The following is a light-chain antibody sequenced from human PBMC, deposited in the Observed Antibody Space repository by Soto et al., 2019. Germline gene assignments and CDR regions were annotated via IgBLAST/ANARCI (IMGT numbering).Light chain of an antibody. CDR2: GVS. Sequence: EFGLTQSPGTLSLSPGERATLSCRASQSPSSSYFAWYQQKPGQAPRLLIYGVSSRATGIPDRFSGSGSWTDFARTISRLQLEDYAVYFCQDDGTSPLTFGHGTKV. J-gene: IGKJ1*01. V-gene: IGKV3-20*01. CDR3: QDDGTSPLT. CDR1: QSPSSSY.